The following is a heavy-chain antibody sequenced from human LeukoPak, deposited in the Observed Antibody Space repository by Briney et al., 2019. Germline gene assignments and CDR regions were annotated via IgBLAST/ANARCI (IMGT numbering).Heavy chain of an antibody. CDR2: ISSGSSYR. J-gene: IGHJ4*02. D-gene: IGHD5-24*01. Sequence: PGGSLRLSCAASGFTFSDYYMSWIRQAPGKGLEWLSDISSGSSYRNYADSVKGRFTISRDNAKNSLYLQMNSLRAQDTAVYYCAREDRDGYNRIDYWGQGALVTVSS. CDR3: AREDRDGYNRIDY. V-gene: IGHV3-11*06. CDR1: GFTFSDYY.